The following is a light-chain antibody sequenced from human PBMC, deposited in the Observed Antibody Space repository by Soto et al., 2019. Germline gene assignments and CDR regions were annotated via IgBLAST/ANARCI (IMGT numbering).Light chain of an antibody. CDR1: SGYSNYK. Sequence: QPVLTQPPSASASLGASVTLTCTLSSGYSNYKVDWYQQRPGKGPRFVMRVGTGGIVGSKGDGIPDRFSVLGSGLNRYLTIKNIQEDDESDYYCGADHGSGSNFAFYVFGTGTKVTVL. V-gene: IGLV9-49*01. CDR3: GADHGSGSNFAFYV. CDR2: VGTGGIVG. J-gene: IGLJ1*01.